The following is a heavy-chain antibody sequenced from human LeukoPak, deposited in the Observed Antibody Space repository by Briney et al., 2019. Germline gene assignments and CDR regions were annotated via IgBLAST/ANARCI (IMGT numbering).Heavy chain of an antibody. CDR2: ISGSGGST. V-gene: IGHV3-23*01. J-gene: IGHJ4*01. Sequence: PGGSLRVSCAASGFTFSNYALSWVRQAPGKGLEWVSAISGSGGSTYHAASVKGRFTISRDNSKNTLYLQMNSLRAEDAAVYYCARVPYSTTWYRYFDYWGHGALVTVSS. CDR3: ARVPYSTTWYRYFDY. CDR1: GFTFSNYA. D-gene: IGHD2-2*01.